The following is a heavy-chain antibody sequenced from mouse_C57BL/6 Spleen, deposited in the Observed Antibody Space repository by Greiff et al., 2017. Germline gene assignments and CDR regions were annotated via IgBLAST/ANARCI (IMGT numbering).Heavy chain of an antibody. J-gene: IGHJ2*01. CDR2: ISSGGDYI. CDR1: GFTFSSYA. D-gene: IGHD1-1*01. V-gene: IGHV5-9-1*02. CDR3: TREGTTVVTRGYFDY. Sequence: EVQGVESGEGLVKPGGSLKLSCAASGFTFSSYAMSWVRQTPEKRLEWVAYISSGGDYIYYADTVKGRFTISRDNARNTLYLQMSSLKSEDTAMYYCTREGTTVVTRGYFDYWGQGTTLTVSS.